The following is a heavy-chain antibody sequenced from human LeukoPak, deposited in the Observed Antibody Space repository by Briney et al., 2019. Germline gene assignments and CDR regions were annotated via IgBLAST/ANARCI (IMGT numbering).Heavy chain of an antibody. D-gene: IGHD6-6*01. CDR2: ISPYNGNI. V-gene: IGHV1-18*01. Sequence: ASVKVSCKASGYMFPRYGISWVRQAPGQGLEWMGWISPYNGNIKYAQKFQGRVTVTIDTITTTAYMELRGLRSDDTAVYYCARTEYSYNGMDVWGQGTTVTVSS. CDR3: ARTEYSYNGMDV. J-gene: IGHJ6*02. CDR1: GYMFPRYG.